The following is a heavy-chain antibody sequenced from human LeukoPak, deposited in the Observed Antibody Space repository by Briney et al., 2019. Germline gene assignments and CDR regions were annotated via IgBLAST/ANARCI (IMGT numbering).Heavy chain of an antibody. V-gene: IGHV1-18*01. CDR1: GYTFTSYG. D-gene: IGHD3/OR15-3a*01. CDR3: ARFERWTGAVYLDY. Sequence: ASVKVSCKASGYTFTSYGITWVRQAPGQGLEWMGWISAYNGNTNYAQKLQGRVTMTTDTSTSTAYMELRSLRSDDTAVYYCARFERWTGAVYLDYWGQGTLVTVSS. CDR2: ISAYNGNT. J-gene: IGHJ4*02.